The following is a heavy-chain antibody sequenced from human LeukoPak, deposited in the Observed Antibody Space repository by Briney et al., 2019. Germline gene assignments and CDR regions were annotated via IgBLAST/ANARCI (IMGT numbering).Heavy chain of an antibody. D-gene: IGHD6-19*01. CDR3: ARETSSGRCYFDY. V-gene: IGHV4-61*01. CDR2: IYYSGST. J-gene: IGHJ4*02. CDR1: GGSVSSGSYY. Sequence: SETLSLTCTVSGGSVSSGSYYWSWIRQPPGKGLEWIGYIYYSGSTNYSPSLQSRVTISVDTSKNQFSLKLSSVTAADTAVYYCARETSSGRCYFDYWGQGTLVTVSS.